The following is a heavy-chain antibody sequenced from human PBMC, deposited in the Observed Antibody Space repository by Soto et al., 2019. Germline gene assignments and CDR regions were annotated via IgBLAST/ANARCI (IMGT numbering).Heavy chain of an antibody. V-gene: IGHV4-31*03. CDR1: GGSISSGGYY. Sequence: SETLSLTCTVSGGSISSGGYYWSWIRQHPGKGLEWIGYIYHSGSTYYNPSLKSRVTISLDTPKNQFSLRLSSVTAADTAVYYCAREGDTGYYFDYWGQGTLVTVSS. CDR3: AREGDTGYYFDY. CDR2: IYHSGST. D-gene: IGHD3-9*01. J-gene: IGHJ4*02.